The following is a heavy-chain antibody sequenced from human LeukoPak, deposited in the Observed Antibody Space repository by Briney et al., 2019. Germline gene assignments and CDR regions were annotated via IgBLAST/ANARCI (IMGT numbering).Heavy chain of an antibody. CDR2: IYPGDSDT. CDR1: GYSFTSYW. V-gene: IGHV5-51*01. CDR3: AKSGYNTLTGFYPGDS. J-gene: IGHJ4*02. Sequence: GESLKISCKGSGYSFTSYWIGWVRQMPGKGLEWMGIIYPGDSDTRYSPSFQGQVTISADKSISTAYLELSSLRSEDTAVYYCAKSGYNTLTGFYPGDSWGQGTLVTVSS. D-gene: IGHD3-9*01.